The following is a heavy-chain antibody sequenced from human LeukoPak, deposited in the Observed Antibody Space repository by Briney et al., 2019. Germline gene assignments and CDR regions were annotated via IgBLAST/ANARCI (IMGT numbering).Heavy chain of an antibody. J-gene: IGHJ5*01. CDR3: VRHDGRGGATMGAFDS. Sequence: PSETLSLTCTVSAGSFISSSHHWGWIRQSPGKGLEWIGSVYYGRTTYYNPSLDGRVTVSLDTSANQFSLQLNSVTAADTAVYYCVRHDGRGGATMGAFDSWGQGSLVTVSS. V-gene: IGHV4-39*01. CDR1: AGSFISSSHH. D-gene: IGHD5-12*01. CDR2: VYYGRTT.